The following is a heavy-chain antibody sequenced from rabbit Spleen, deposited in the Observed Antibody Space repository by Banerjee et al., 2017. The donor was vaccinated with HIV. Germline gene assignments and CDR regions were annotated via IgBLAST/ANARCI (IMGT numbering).Heavy chain of an antibody. CDR3: VRNSGWGVSYFTL. Sequence: QSLEESGGDLVKPGASLTLTCTASGFDFNTYSAGWVRQAPGKGPEYIGYISADGGTYYASWVNGRFTISSHNAQNTLFLHLNSLTVADTATYFCVRNSGWGVSYFTLWGQGTLVTVS. J-gene: IGHJ4*01. D-gene: IGHD4-1*01. CDR2: ISADGGT. CDR1: GFDFNTYS. V-gene: IGHV1S64*01.